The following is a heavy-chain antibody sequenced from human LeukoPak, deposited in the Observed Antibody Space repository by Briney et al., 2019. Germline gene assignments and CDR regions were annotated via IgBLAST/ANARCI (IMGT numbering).Heavy chain of an antibody. CDR3: ARVSWGRNGFGPSGYFYSMDV. Sequence: PSETLSLTCTVSSGSISSANYYWTWIRQPAGKGLEWIGRIYTSGSTNYNPSLKSRVTILVDTSKNHFSLKLTSVTAADTAVYYCARVSWGRNGFGPSGYFYSMDVWGKGTTVTISS. V-gene: IGHV4-61*02. D-gene: IGHD3-16*01. CDR1: SGSISSANYY. J-gene: IGHJ6*03. CDR2: IYTSGST.